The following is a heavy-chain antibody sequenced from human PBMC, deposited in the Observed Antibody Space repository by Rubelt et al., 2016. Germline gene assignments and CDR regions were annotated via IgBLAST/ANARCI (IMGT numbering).Heavy chain of an antibody. CDR2: IYYSGST. CDR3: ARHGNCGGDCYLGY. J-gene: IGHJ4*02. Sequence: QVQLQESGPGLVKPSETLSLTCTVSGGSISSYYWSWIRQPPGKGLEWIGYIYYSGSTNYNPPRKVRCTNSVDRSRNLLYLKLSSVTAADTAVYYCARHGNCGGDCYLGYWGQGTLVTVSS. CDR1: GGSISSYY. V-gene: IGHV4-59*08. D-gene: IGHD2-21*02.